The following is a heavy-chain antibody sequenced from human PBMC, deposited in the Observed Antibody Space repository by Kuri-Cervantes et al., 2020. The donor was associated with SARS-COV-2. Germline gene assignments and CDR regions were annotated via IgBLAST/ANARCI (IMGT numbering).Heavy chain of an antibody. CDR1: GFTFSSYA. Sequence: GESLKISCAASGFTFSSYAMHWVRQAPGKGLEYVSAISSNGGSTYYANSVKGRFTISRDNSKNTLYLQMGSLRAEDMAVYYCAKGSATSVWGQGTLVTVSS. CDR2: ISSNGGST. J-gene: IGHJ4*02. CDR3: AKGSATSV. V-gene: IGHV3-64*01. D-gene: IGHD1-26*01.